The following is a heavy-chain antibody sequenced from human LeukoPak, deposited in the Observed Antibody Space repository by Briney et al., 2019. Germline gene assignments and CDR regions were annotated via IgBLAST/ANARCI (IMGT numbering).Heavy chain of an antibody. CDR3: VRDLGAALWPNAFDI. CDR1: GFTFSNYW. Sequence: GGSLRPSCAASGFTFSNYWMTWVRQAPGIGLEWVANIKQDGSEKYYVDSVRGRFTISRDNAKMSLYLQINSLRAEDTAVYYCVRDLGAALWPNAFDIWGQGTTVTVSS. CDR2: IKQDGSEK. J-gene: IGHJ3*02. D-gene: IGHD6-25*01. V-gene: IGHV3-7*05.